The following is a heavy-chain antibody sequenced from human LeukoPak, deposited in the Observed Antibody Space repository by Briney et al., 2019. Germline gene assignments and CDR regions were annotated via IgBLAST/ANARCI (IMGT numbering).Heavy chain of an antibody. J-gene: IGHJ3*02. D-gene: IGHD2-2*01. CDR3: AKEIVVVPAAIGHDAFDI. V-gene: IGHV3-23*01. Sequence: GGSLRLSCAASGFTFSSYAMSWVRQAPGKGLEWVSAISGSGGSTYYADSVKGRFTISGDNSKNTLYLQMNSLRAEDTAVYYCAKEIVVVPAAIGHDAFDIWGQGTMVTVSS. CDR2: ISGSGGST. CDR1: GFTFSSYA.